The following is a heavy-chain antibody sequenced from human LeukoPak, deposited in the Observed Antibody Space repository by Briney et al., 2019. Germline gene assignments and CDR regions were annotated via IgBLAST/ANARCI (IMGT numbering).Heavy chain of an antibody. CDR3: ARWEFSGYYLSDY. D-gene: IGHD3-22*01. CDR1: GGSISSGGYY. V-gene: IGHV4-31*03. CDR2: IYYSGST. J-gene: IGHJ4*02. Sequence: PSQTLSLTCTVSGGSISSGGYYWSWIRQHPGKGLEWIGYIYYSGSTYYNPSLKSRVTISVDTSKNQFSLKLSSVTAADTAVYYCARWEFSGYYLSDYWGQGTLVTVSS.